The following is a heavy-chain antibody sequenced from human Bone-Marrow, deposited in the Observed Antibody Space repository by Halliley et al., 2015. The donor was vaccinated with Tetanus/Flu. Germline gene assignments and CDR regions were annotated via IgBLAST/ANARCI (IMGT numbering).Heavy chain of an antibody. CDR2: ISSDGTSS. D-gene: IGHD1-26*01. CDR1: GFTFRNYA. Sequence: SLRLSCVASGFTFRNYAMHWVRQAPGKGLEWVAMISSDGTSSEYADSVKGRFTVSRDNSKDTLYLQMESLRIEDTCVYYCAEEWGGVDRWGQGTLVTVSS. V-gene: IGHV3-30*04. J-gene: IGHJ5*02. CDR3: AEEWGGVDR.